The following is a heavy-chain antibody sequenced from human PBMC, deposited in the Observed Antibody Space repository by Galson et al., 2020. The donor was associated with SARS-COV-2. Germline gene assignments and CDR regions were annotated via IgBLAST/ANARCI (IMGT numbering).Heavy chain of an antibody. D-gene: IGHD3-16*01. Sequence: GGSLRLSCAASGFTFNNFGMDWVRQAPGKGLEWVSALSKSGDNTYYADSVKGRFTISRDNSKNILFLQMNGLRDEDTALYYCAKEGGQMKPFDSWGQGTLVTVSS. CDR3: AKEGGQMKPFDS. CDR1: GFTFNNFG. CDR2: LSKSGDNT. V-gene: IGHV3-23*01. J-gene: IGHJ4*02.